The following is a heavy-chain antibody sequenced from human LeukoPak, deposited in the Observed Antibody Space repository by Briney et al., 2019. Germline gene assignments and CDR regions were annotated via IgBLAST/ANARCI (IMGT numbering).Heavy chain of an antibody. CDR3: ARDLISSGTTFFDY. CDR1: GFTFDDYG. CDR2: INWNGGST. D-gene: IGHD1-7*01. V-gene: IGHV3-20*04. J-gene: IGHJ4*01. Sequence: GGSLRLSCAASGFTFDDYGMSWVRQAPGKGLEWVSGINWNGGSTGYADSVKGRFTISRDNAKNSLYLQMNSLRAEDTALYYCARDLISSGTTFFDYWGHGTLVTVSS.